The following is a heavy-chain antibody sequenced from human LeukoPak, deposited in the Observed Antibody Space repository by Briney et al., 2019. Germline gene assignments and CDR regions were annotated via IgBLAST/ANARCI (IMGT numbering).Heavy chain of an antibody. D-gene: IGHD3-10*01. Sequence: ASVKVSCNASGYTFTGYYMHWVRQAPGQGLEWMGWINPNSGGTNYAQKFQGRVTMTRDTSISTAYMELSRLRSDDTAVYYCARDRPYYYGSGSPSNWFDPWGQGTLVTVSS. CDR1: GYTFTGYY. CDR2: INPNSGGT. J-gene: IGHJ5*02. V-gene: IGHV1-2*02. CDR3: ARDRPYYYGSGSPSNWFDP.